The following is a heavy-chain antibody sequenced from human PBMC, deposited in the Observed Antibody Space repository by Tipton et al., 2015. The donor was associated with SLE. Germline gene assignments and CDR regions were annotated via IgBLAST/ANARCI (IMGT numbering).Heavy chain of an antibody. V-gene: IGHV4-34*01. CDR3: ARGPYCSSTSCYTADD. J-gene: IGHJ4*02. Sequence: TLSLTCAVSGGSFSGYYWSWIRQPPGKGLEWIGEINHSGSTNYNPSLKSRVTISVDTSKNQFSLKLSSVTAADTAVYYCARGPYCSSTSCYTADDWGQGTLVTVSS. D-gene: IGHD2-2*02. CDR2: INHSGST. CDR1: GGSFSGYY.